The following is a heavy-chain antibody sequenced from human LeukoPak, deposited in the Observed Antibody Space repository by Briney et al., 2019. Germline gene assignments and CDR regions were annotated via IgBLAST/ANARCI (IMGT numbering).Heavy chain of an antibody. D-gene: IGHD6-19*01. CDR3: ARVGRDSSGPGSLDY. J-gene: IGHJ4*02. CDR2: IYSGGST. V-gene: IGHV3-53*01. Sequence: GGSLRLSCEGYQFNLRGYGMHWLRQPQGKGMEPVPVIYSGGSTYYADSVKGRFTISRDNSKNTLYLQMNSLRAEDTAVYYCARVGRDSSGPGSLDYWGQGTLVTVSS. CDR1: QFNLRGYG.